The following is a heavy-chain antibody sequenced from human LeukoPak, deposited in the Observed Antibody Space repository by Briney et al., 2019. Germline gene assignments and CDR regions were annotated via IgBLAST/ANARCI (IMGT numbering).Heavy chain of an antibody. Sequence: GASVKVSCKASGGTFSSYAISWVRQAPGQGLEWMGRIIPILGIANYAQKFQGRVTITADKSTSTAYMELSSLRSEDTAVYYCARGSSDFWSPERYYFDYWGQGTLVTVSS. CDR2: IIPILGIA. D-gene: IGHD3-3*01. CDR3: ARGSSDFWSPERYYFDY. V-gene: IGHV1-69*04. J-gene: IGHJ4*02. CDR1: GGTFSSYA.